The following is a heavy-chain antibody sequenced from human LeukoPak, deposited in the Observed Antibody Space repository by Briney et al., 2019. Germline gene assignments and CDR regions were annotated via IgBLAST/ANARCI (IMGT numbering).Heavy chain of an antibody. Sequence: GGSLRLSCAASGFTFSSYSMNWVRQAPGKGLEWVSSISSSSSYIYYADSVKGRFTISRDNAKNSLYLQMESLRVEDTAVYYCANFQTVGVKPFEHWGQGTLVIVSS. J-gene: IGHJ5*02. CDR1: GFTFSSYS. D-gene: IGHD1-26*01. V-gene: IGHV3-21*01. CDR2: ISSSSSYI. CDR3: ANFQTVGVKPFEH.